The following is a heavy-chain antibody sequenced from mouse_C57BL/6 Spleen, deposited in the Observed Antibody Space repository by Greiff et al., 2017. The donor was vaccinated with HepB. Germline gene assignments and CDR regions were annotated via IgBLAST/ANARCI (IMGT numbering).Heavy chain of an antibody. Sequence: QVQLQQPGAELVMPGASVKLSCKASGYTFTSYWMLWVKQRPGQGLEWIGEIDPSDSYTNYNQKFKGKSTLTVDKSSSTAYMQLSSLTSEDSAVYYCARGGYGQFAYWGQGTLVTVSA. CDR2: IDPSDSYT. CDR1: GYTFTSYW. J-gene: IGHJ3*01. V-gene: IGHV1-69*01. CDR3: ARGGYGQFAY. D-gene: IGHD1-1*02.